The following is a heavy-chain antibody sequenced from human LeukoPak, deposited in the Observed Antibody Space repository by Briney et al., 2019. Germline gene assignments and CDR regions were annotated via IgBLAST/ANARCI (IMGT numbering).Heavy chain of an antibody. CDR3: ARAYSISWLSAFDI. D-gene: IGHD6-13*01. J-gene: IGHJ3*02. CDR1: RGSISSYY. Sequence: SETLSLTCTVSRGSISSYYWSWIRQPPGKGLEWIGYIYTSGSTNYNPSLKSRVTISVDTSKNQFSLKLNSMTAADTAVYYCARAYSISWLSAFDIWGQGTMVTVSS. CDR2: IYTSGST. V-gene: IGHV4-4*09.